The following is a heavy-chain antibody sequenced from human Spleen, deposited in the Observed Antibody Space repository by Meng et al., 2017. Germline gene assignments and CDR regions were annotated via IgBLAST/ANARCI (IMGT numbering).Heavy chain of an antibody. CDR2: INHSGST. Sequence: EQLKQLGAGRLKPSETPSLTCVVSCGYFSDYYWSWIRQLPGKGLEWIGEINHSGSTNYNPSLESRATISVDTSQNNLSLKLSSVTAADSAVYYCARGPTTMAHDFDYWGQGTLVTVSS. CDR1: CGYFSDYY. V-gene: IGHV4-34*01. D-gene: IGHD4-11*01. CDR3: ARGPTTMAHDFDY. J-gene: IGHJ4*02.